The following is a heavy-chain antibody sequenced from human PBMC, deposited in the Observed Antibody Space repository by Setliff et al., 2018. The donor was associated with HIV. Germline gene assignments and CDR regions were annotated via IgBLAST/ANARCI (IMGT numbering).Heavy chain of an antibody. D-gene: IGHD3-9*01. CDR1: GYSFTSYW. CDR2: IYPGDSDT. CDR3: ARHRRSGYYDVLTGVNWFDP. Sequence: GESLKISCTGSGYSFTSYWIGWVRQMPGKGLEWMGIIYPGDSDTRYSPSFQGQVTISAAKSISTAFLQWSSLKTSDTAIYYCARHRRSGYYDVLTGVNWFDPWGQGTLVTVSS. V-gene: IGHV5-51*01. J-gene: IGHJ5*02.